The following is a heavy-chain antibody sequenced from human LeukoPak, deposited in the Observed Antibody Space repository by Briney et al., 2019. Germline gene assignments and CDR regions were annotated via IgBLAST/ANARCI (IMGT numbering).Heavy chain of an antibody. CDR1: RFTFSSYA. CDR2: ISGSGGST. D-gene: IGHD2-2*01. CDR3: AKVGDIVVVPAAPINWFDP. Sequence: GGSLRLSCAASRFTFSSYAMSWVRQAPGKGLERLSAISGSGGSTFYADCVKGRFTISRDNSTHTLYMQMNSLRAEDTAVYYCAKVGDIVVVPAAPINWFDPWGQGTLVTVSS. J-gene: IGHJ5*02. V-gene: IGHV3-23*01.